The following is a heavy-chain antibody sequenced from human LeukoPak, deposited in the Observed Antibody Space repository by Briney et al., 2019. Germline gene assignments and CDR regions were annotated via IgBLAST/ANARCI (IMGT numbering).Heavy chain of an antibody. CDR2: IYYSGST. Sequence: SETLSLTCTVSGGSISSSSYYWGWIRQPPGKGPEWIGSIYYSGSTYYNPSLKSRVTISVDTSKNQFSLKLSSVTAADTAVYYCASYDPSFDYWGQGTLVTVSS. CDR1: GGSISSSSYY. D-gene: IGHD3-3*01. CDR3: ASYDPSFDY. V-gene: IGHV4-39*01. J-gene: IGHJ4*02.